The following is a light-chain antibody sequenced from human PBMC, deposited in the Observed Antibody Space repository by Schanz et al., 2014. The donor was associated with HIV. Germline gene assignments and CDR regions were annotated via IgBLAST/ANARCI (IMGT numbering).Light chain of an antibody. V-gene: IGKV1-5*03. CDR1: QNIGNW. J-gene: IGKJ2*01. Sequence: DVQMTQSPSTLSASVGDRVTITCRASQNIGNWLAWYQQKPGKAPHLLIYQASTLKTGVPSRFSGSGSGTDFTLTISGLLPDDFATYFCQQFHTYPYTFGQGTKLEIK. CDR3: QQFHTYPYT. CDR2: QAS.